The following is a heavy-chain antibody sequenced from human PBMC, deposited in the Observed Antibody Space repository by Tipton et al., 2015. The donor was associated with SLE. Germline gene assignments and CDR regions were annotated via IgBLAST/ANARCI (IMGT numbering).Heavy chain of an antibody. J-gene: IGHJ6*02. CDR3: ARDGTVTGDGMDV. CDR2: IYYSGST. V-gene: IGHV4-59*11. CDR1: GGSISSHY. Sequence: TLSLTCTVSGGSISSHYWSWIRQPPGKGLEWIGYIYYSGSTKYNPSLKSRVTISVDTSKNQFSLKLSSVTAADTAVYYCARDGTVTGDGMDVWGQGTTVTVSS. D-gene: IGHD4-17*01.